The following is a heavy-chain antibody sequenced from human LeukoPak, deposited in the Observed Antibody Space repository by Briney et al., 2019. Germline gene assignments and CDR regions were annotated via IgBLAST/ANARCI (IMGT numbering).Heavy chain of an antibody. CDR3: ARTVRGVYTVDY. CDR1: GDSISSNYY. D-gene: IGHD3-16*01. J-gene: IGHJ4*02. V-gene: IGHV4-38-2*02. CDR2: IYHTGPT. Sequence: SETLSLTCTVSGDSISSNYYWGWFRQPPGKGLECIGHIYHTGPTFYNPSLKTRVTISVDTSKKQFSLRLNSVTAADTAVYYCARTVRGVYTVDYWGQGTLVTVSS.